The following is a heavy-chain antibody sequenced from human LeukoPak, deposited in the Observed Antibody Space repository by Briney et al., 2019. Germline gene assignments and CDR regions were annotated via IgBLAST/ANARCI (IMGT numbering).Heavy chain of an antibody. J-gene: IGHJ1*01. CDR2: ISGSGGST. CDR3: AKDWDNYSRHPDSFQH. D-gene: IGHD6-13*01. CDR1: GFTFSSYA. V-gene: IGHV3-23*01. Sequence: QPGGSLRLSCAASGFTFSSYAMSWVRQAPGKGLEWVSAISGSGGSTYYADSVKGRFTISRDNSKNTLYLQMNSLRAEDTAVYYCAKDWDNYSRHPDSFQHWGQGTLVTVSS.